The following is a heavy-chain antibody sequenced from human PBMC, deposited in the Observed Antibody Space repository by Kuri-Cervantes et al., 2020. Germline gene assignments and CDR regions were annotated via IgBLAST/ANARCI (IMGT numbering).Heavy chain of an antibody. CDR2: IIPIFGTA. Sequence: ASVKVSCKASGGTFSSYAISWVRQAPGQGLEWMGGIIPIFGTANYAQKFQGRVTITADESTSTAYMELSSLRSEDTAVYYCARGSTISRDYYDSSGRPFDYWGQGTLVTVSS. V-gene: IGHV1-69*13. J-gene: IGHJ4*02. CDR3: ARGSTISRDYYDSSGRPFDY. CDR1: GGTFSSYA. D-gene: IGHD3-22*01.